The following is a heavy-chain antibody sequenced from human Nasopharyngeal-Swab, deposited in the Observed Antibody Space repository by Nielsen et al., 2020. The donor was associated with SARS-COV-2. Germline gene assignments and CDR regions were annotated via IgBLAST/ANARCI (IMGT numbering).Heavy chain of an antibody. CDR1: GFNVTRFG. D-gene: IGHD1-20*01. CDR3: ARDFRSVNFYYYYYGMDV. CDR2: ISYDGTIQ. Sequence: GGSLRLSCAASGFNVTRFGMHWVRQAPGKGLQWMAFISYDGTIQYYADSVKGRFTISRDNAKNSLYLQMNSLRAEDTAVYYCARDFRSVNFYYYYYGMDVWGQGTTVTVSS. J-gene: IGHJ6*02. V-gene: IGHV3-30*03.